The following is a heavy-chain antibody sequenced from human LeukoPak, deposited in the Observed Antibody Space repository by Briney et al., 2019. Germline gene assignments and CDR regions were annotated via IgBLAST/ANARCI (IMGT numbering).Heavy chain of an antibody. CDR1: GFTFSSYA. CDR3: AKVLGYCTNGVCYGNAFDI. J-gene: IGHJ3*02. CDR2: ISGSGGST. D-gene: IGHD2-8*01. V-gene: IGHV3-23*01. Sequence: GGSLRLSCAASGFTFSSYAMSWVRRAPGKGLEWVSAISGSGGSTYYADSVKGRFTISRDNSKNTLYLQMNSLRAEDTAVYYCAKVLGYCTNGVCYGNAFDIWGQGTMVTVSS.